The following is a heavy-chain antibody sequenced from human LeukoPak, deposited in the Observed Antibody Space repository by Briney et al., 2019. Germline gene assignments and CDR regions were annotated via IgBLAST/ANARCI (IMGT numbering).Heavy chain of an antibody. Sequence: AGGSLRLSCAASGFPFDRYWMSWVRLAPGKGLEWVANIKHDGSEKTFVDSVKGRFTISRDNAENSLYLQMNSLRAEDTAVYYCARQPIYEAYFDFWGQGTLVTVSS. D-gene: IGHD3-16*01. CDR3: ARQPIYEAYFDF. J-gene: IGHJ4*02. V-gene: IGHV3-7*01. CDR1: GFPFDRYW. CDR2: IKHDGSEK.